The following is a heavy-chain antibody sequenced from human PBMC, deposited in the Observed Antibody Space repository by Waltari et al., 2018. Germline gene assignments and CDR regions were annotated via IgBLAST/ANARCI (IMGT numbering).Heavy chain of an antibody. D-gene: IGHD4-17*01. CDR3: ARDLGSDYGNRDY. Sequence: QVHLVQSGAEVKKPGASVKVSCKASGYTFTGYYIQWVRRAPGQGREWMGRINPNSGDTNYAQKVKCRVTLTRDTSINTAYMELSSMKSDDTAVYYCARDLGSDYGNRDYWGQGTLVTVPS. CDR2: INPNSGDT. CDR1: GYTFTGYY. J-gene: IGHJ4*02. V-gene: IGHV1-2*06.